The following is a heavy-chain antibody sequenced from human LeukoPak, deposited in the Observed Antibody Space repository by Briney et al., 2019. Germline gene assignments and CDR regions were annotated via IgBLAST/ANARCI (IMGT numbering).Heavy chain of an antibody. Sequence: SGGSLRLSCAASRFTFSSYGMHWVRQAPGKWLEWVAVISYDGSNKYYADSVKGRFTVSRDNSKNTLYLQMNSLRAEDTAVYYCAKEGRDGFNYDYWGQGTLVTVSS. J-gene: IGHJ4*02. D-gene: IGHD5-24*01. CDR1: RFTFSSYG. CDR3: AKEGRDGFNYDY. CDR2: ISYDGSNK. V-gene: IGHV3-30*18.